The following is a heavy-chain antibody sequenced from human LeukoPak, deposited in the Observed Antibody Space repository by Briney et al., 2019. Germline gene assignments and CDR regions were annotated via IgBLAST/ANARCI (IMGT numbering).Heavy chain of an antibody. CDR1: GFTFSRYS. V-gene: IGHV3-48*01. D-gene: IGHD2-2*03. CDR3: ARDQLGFMGIVVVRAAASYKYFDY. Sequence: GGSLRLSCAASGFTFSRYSMNWVRQAPGKGLEWVSYISSSSSTIYYADSVKGRFTISRDNAKNSLYLQMNSLRAEDTAVYYCARDQLGFMGIVVVRAAASYKYFDYWGQGTLVTVSS. CDR2: ISSSSSTI. J-gene: IGHJ4*02.